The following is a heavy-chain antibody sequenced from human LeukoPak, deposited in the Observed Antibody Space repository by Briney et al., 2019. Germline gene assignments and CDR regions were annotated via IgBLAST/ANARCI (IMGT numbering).Heavy chain of an antibody. CDR2: ISYDGSNK. Sequence: GGSLRLSCAASGFTFSSYAMHWVRQAPGKGLEWVAVISYDGSNKYYADSVKGRFTISRDNSKNTLYLQMNSLRAEDTAVYYCARSGGYYYYYFDYWGQGTLVTVSS. V-gene: IGHV3-30*04. CDR1: GFTFSSYA. CDR3: ARSGGYYYYYFDY. J-gene: IGHJ4*02. D-gene: IGHD3-22*01.